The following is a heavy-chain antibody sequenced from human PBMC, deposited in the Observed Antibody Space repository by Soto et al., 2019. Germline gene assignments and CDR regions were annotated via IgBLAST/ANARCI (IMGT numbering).Heavy chain of an antibody. J-gene: IGHJ6*02. Sequence: LRLSCAASGFTFSSYAMHWVRQAPGKGLEWVAVISYDGSNKYYADSVKGRFTISRDNSKNTLYLQMNSLRAEDTAVYYCARELGWFIYYYYYGMDVWGQGTTVTVSS. V-gene: IGHV3-30-3*01. D-gene: IGHD2-8*02. CDR2: ISYDGSNK. CDR1: GFTFSSYA. CDR3: ARELGWFIYYYYYGMDV.